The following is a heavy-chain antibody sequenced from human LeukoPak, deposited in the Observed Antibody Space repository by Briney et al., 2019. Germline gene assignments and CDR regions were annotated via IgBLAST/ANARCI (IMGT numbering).Heavy chain of an antibody. CDR2: IKSKSDGGTT. CDR1: GFTLTNAW. V-gene: IGHV3-15*01. CDR3: TTITRFPPFYYYMDV. J-gene: IGHJ6*03. Sequence: PGGSLRLSCAASGFTLTNAWMTWVRQAPGKGLEWVGRIKSKSDGGTTDYAAPVKGRFTNSRDDSKNTLYLQMNSLKTVDTAVYYCTTITRFPPFYYYMDVWGKGTTVTVSS. D-gene: IGHD1-14*01.